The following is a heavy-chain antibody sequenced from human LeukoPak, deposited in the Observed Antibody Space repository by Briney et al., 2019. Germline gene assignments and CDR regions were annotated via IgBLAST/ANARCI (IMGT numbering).Heavy chain of an antibody. CDR3: ARDRVDIVVVVADYYGMDV. V-gene: IGHV3-7*01. CDR2: IKQDGSEK. J-gene: IGHJ6*02. Sequence: GSLRLSCAASGFTFSSYWMSWVRQAPGKGLEWVANIKQDGSEKYYVDSVKGRFTISRDNAKNSLYLQMNSLRAEDTAVYYCARDRVDIVVVVADYYGMDVWGQGTTVTVSS. D-gene: IGHD2-15*01. CDR1: GFTFSSYW.